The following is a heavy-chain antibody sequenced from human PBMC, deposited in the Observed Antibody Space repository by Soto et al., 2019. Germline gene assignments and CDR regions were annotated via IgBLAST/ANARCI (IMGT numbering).Heavy chain of an antibody. CDR2: IYYSGST. J-gene: IGHJ3*02. CDR1: GGSISIYY. Sequence: SETLSLTCTVSGGSISIYYWSWIRHPPGKGLEWIGYIYYSGSTNYNPSLKSRVSISVDTSKSQFSLRLTSVTAADTAVYYCARYSSGWFDAFDIWGQGTMVTVSS. CDR3: ARYSSGWFDAFDI. D-gene: IGHD6-19*01. V-gene: IGHV4-59*01.